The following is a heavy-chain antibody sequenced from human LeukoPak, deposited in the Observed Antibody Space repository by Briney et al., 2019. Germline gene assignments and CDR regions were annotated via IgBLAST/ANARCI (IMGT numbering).Heavy chain of an antibody. CDR1: GYTFTGYY. Sequence: GASVKVSCKASGYTFTGYYMHWVRQAPGQGLEWMGWINPNSGGTNYAQKFQGRVTMTRDTSISTAYMELSRLRSDDTAVYYCARAGLDFWSGYYVSLHYGMDVWGQGTTVTVSS. CDR2: INPNSGGT. CDR3: ARAGLDFWSGYYVSLHYGMDV. V-gene: IGHV1-2*02. J-gene: IGHJ6*02. D-gene: IGHD3-3*01.